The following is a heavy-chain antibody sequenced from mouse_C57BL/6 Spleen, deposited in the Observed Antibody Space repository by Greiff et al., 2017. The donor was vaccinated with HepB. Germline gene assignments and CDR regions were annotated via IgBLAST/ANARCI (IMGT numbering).Heavy chain of an antibody. Sequence: VQLQQSGPELVKPGASVKISCKASGYSFTGYYMNWVKQSPEKSLEWIGEINPSTGGTTYNQKFKAKATLTVDKSSSTAYMQLKSLTSEDSAVYYCARTLYYDPSYAMDYWGQGTSVTVSS. V-gene: IGHV1-42*01. D-gene: IGHD2-4*01. CDR1: GYSFTGYY. CDR3: ARTLYYDPSYAMDY. J-gene: IGHJ4*01. CDR2: INPSTGGT.